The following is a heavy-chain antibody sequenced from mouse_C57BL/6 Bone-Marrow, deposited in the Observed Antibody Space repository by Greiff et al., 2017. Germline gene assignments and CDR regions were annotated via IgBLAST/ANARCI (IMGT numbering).Heavy chain of an antibody. V-gene: IGHV1-55*01. Sequence: QVQLQQPGAELVKPGASVKMSCKASGYTFTSYWITWVKQRPGQGLEWIGDIYHGSGSTNYNEKFKSKATLTVDTSSSTDYMQLSSLTSEDSAVYYCARPYYSNYWYFDVWGTGTTVTVSS. CDR1: GYTFTSYW. J-gene: IGHJ1*03. CDR2: IYHGSGST. CDR3: ARPYYSNYWYFDV. D-gene: IGHD2-5*01.